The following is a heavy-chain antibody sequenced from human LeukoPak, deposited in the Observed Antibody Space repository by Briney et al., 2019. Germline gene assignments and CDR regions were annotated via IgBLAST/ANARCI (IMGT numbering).Heavy chain of an antibody. CDR3: ARAWNDYSNYVAFDP. D-gene: IGHD4-11*01. Sequence: PSETLSLTCTVSGGSISSGSYYWSWIRQPAGKGLEWIGRIYTSGSTNYNPSLKSRVTISVDTSKNQFSLKLSSVTAADTAVYYCARAWNDYSNYVAFDPWGQGTLVTVSS. CDR1: GGSISSGSYY. J-gene: IGHJ5*02. CDR2: IYTSGST. V-gene: IGHV4-61*02.